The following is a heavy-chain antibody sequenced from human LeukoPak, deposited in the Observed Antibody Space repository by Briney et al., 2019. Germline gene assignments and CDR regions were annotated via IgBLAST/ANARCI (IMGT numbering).Heavy chain of an antibody. D-gene: IGHD5-24*01. V-gene: IGHV4-30-2*06. J-gene: IGHJ4*02. CDR2: TSHYGNA. CDR1: GGSISSGGYY. CDR3: ARDGYNSALFDF. Sequence: PSQTLSLTCTVSGGSISSGGYYWSWIRQSPGKGLEWIGYTSHYGNAYYNPSLSSRVSLSVDTSKNQVSLKITSVTAADTAIYYCARDGYNSALFDFWGPGTLVTVSS.